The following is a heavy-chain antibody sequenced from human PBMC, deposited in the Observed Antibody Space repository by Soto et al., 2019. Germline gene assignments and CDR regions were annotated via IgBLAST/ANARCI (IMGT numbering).Heavy chain of an antibody. J-gene: IGHJ4*02. V-gene: IGHV3-11*06. CDR1: GFTFSDYY. CDR2: SSNSGTFS. Sequence: GGSLRLSCEGSGFTFSDYYISWIRQAPGKGLEWISYSSNSGTFSRYADSVKGRFSISRDNTKKLLYLQMNSLRAEDTAVYYCARSGDKYNSLDYWGQGTPVTVYS. D-gene: IGHD2-21*02. CDR3: ARSGDKYNSLDY.